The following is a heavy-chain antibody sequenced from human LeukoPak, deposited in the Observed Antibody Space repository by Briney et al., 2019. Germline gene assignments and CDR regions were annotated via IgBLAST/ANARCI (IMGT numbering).Heavy chain of an antibody. Sequence: PSETLSLTCTVSGGSISTYYWSWIRQPPGKGLEWIGYICHSGTTNYNPSLKSRVTISVDTSKNQFSLKLTSVTAADTAVYYCARDGGYCSGVTCYNHYYYMDVWGKGTTVTISS. J-gene: IGHJ6*03. CDR2: ICHSGTT. CDR3: ARDGGYCSGVTCYNHYYYMDV. CDR1: GGSISTYY. V-gene: IGHV4-59*12. D-gene: IGHD2-15*01.